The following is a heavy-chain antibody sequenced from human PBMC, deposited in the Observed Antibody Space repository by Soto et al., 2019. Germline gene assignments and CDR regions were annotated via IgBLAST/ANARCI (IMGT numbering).Heavy chain of an antibody. D-gene: IGHD2-15*01. V-gene: IGHV3-15*07. CDR1: GFTFSNAW. J-gene: IGHJ5*02. Sequence: GGSLRLSCAASGFTFSNAWMNWVRQAPGKGLEWVGRIKSKTDGGTTDYAAPVKGRFTISRDDSKNTLYLQMNSLKTEDTAVYYCARDGAPHCSGGSCYHPWGQGTLVTVSS. CDR2: IKSKTDGGTT. CDR3: ARDGAPHCSGGSCYHP.